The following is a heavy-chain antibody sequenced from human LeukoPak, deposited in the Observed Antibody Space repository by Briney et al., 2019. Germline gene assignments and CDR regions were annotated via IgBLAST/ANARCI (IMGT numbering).Heavy chain of an antibody. CDR1: GHTFTSYA. Sequence: ASVKVSCKASGHTFTSYAMHWVRQAPGQRLEWMGWINAGNGNTKYSQKFQGRVTITRDTSASTAYMELSSLRSEDTAVYYCARALLLSPPDYWGQGTLVTVSS. D-gene: IGHD2/OR15-2a*01. J-gene: IGHJ4*02. V-gene: IGHV1-3*01. CDR2: INAGNGNT. CDR3: ARALLLSPPDY.